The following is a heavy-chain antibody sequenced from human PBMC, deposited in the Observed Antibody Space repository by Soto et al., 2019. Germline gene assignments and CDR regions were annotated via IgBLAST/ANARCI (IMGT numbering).Heavy chain of an antibody. Sequence: QVELVQSGADVQRPGSSVRVSCKASGDTFNFYSINWERQAPGLGLQWMGRINPILSISNYAPRFQGRVTMTADKSTSTAYMELSSLRSEDTAMYYCATSYGSGYRAFDSWGQGALVTVSS. D-gene: IGHD3-10*01. V-gene: IGHV1-69*02. CDR1: GDTFNFYS. CDR3: ATSYGSGYRAFDS. J-gene: IGHJ4*02. CDR2: INPILSIS.